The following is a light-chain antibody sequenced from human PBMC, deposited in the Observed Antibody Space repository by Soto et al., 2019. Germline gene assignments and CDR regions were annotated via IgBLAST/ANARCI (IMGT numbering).Light chain of an antibody. CDR3: QQSGTSPPVA. Sequence: EIVLTQSPGTLSLSPGERATLSCRASQSVGSRFLAWYQQKPGQAHRLLIYGASNRATGIPDRFSGSGSGIDFTLTISRLEPEDFAVYSCQQSGTSPPVAFGGGTKVEIK. CDR2: GAS. J-gene: IGKJ4*01. V-gene: IGKV3-20*01. CDR1: QSVGSRF.